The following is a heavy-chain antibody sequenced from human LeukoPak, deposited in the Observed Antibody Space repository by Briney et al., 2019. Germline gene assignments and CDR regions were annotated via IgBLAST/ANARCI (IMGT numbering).Heavy chain of an antibody. Sequence: PGGSLRLSCTASGFTFSSYAMSWVRQAPGKGLEWVSSISNSGGGSTNYADSVKGRFTISRDNSKNTLYLQMNSLRADDTAVYYCAKKTGYSSGWYVGYWGQGTLVTVSS. D-gene: IGHD6-19*01. CDR3: AKKTGYSSGWYVGY. V-gene: IGHV3-23*01. J-gene: IGHJ4*02. CDR1: GFTFSSYA. CDR2: ISNSGGGST.